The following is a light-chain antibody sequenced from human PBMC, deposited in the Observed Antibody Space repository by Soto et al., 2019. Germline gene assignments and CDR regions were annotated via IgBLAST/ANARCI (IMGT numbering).Light chain of an antibody. CDR3: QESHSYFWGT. V-gene: IGKV1-39*01. J-gene: IGKJ1*01. CDR2: GAS. Sequence: DIQMTQSPSSLSASVGDRVTITCRTSQSISMSLNWYQQKPGRAPSVLIYGASRLHSGVPSRFSGGGSGTDFTPTISSLQPEDFATYYCQESHSYFWGTFGPGTKVDIK. CDR1: QSISMS.